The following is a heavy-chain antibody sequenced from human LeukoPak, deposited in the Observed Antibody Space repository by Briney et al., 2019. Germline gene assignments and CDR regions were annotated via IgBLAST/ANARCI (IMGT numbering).Heavy chain of an antibody. CDR2: INTNTGNP. Sequence: ASVKVSCKASGYTFTSYAMNWVRQAPGQGLEWMGWINTNTGNPTYAQGFTGRFVFSLDTSVSTAYLQISSLKAEDTAVYYCARDAITMVRGVIKIPDYWGQGTLVTVSS. CDR1: GYTFTSYA. CDR3: ARDAITMVRGVIKIPDY. V-gene: IGHV7-4-1*02. D-gene: IGHD3-10*01. J-gene: IGHJ4*02.